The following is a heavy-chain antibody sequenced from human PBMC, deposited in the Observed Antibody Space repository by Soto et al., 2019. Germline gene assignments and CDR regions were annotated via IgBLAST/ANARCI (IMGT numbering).Heavy chain of an antibody. CDR3: ARDQRAADESTGYYYYYYMDV. CDR1: GFTFSSYS. Sequence: EVQLVESGGGLVQPGGSLRLSCAASGFTFSSYSMNWVRQAPGKGLEWVSYISSSSSTIYYADSVKGRFTISRDNAKNSLYRQMNSLRAEDTAVYYCARDQRAADESTGYYYYYYMDVWGKGTTVTVSS. CDR2: ISSSSSTI. D-gene: IGHD6-13*01. V-gene: IGHV3-48*01. J-gene: IGHJ6*03.